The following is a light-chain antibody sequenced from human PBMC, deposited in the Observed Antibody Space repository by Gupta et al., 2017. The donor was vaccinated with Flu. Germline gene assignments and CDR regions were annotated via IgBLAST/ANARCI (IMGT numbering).Light chain of an antibody. J-gene: IGKJ3*01. Sequence: EIVLTQSPVTLSLSPGERATLSCRASQSVSSTSLAWYQQKSGQAPRLLIYGASTRATGIPDRFSGSGSGTDCALTVSRLDPEEFAMYYCQLYDPAPPRMFTFGPGTKVEI. V-gene: IGKV3-20*01. CDR1: QSVSSTS. CDR3: QLYDPAPPRMFT. CDR2: GAS.